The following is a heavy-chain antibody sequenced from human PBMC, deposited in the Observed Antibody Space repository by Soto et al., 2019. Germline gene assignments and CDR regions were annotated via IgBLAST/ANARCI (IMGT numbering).Heavy chain of an antibody. D-gene: IGHD1-26*01. CDR1: GGTFSSYT. J-gene: IGHJ4*02. CDR2: IIPILGIA. CDR3: ARDQGPRVGQLDY. V-gene: IGHV1-69*08. Sequence: QVQLVQSGAEVKKPGSSVKVSCKASGGTFSSYTISWVRQAPGQGLEWMGRIIPILGIANYAQKFQGRVTITADKSTSTAYMELRSLRSEDTAVYYCARDQGPRVGQLDYWGQGTLVTVSS.